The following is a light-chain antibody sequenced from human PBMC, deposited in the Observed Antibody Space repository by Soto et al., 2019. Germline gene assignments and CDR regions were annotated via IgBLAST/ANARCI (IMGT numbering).Light chain of an antibody. J-gene: IGKJ1*01. CDR3: QHYNSYSEA. CDR1: QTISSW. CDR2: KAS. V-gene: IGKV1-5*03. Sequence: DIQMTQSPSTLSGSVGDRVTITCRASQTISSWLAWYQQKPGKXPKXXIYKASTLKSGVPSRFSGSGSGTEFTITISSLQPDDCETYYCQHYNSYSEAFGQGTKVDIK.